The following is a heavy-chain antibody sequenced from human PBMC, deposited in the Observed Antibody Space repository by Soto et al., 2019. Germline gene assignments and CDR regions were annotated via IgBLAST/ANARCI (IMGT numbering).Heavy chain of an antibody. V-gene: IGHV1-2*04. Sequence: ASVKVSCKASGYTFTGYYMHWVRQAPGQGLEWMGWINPNSGGTNYAQKFQGWVTMTRDTSISTAYMELSRLRSDDTAVYYCARVTKDSSGYLDAFDIWGQGTMVT. J-gene: IGHJ3*02. CDR1: GYTFTGYY. CDR2: INPNSGGT. D-gene: IGHD3-22*01. CDR3: ARVTKDSSGYLDAFDI.